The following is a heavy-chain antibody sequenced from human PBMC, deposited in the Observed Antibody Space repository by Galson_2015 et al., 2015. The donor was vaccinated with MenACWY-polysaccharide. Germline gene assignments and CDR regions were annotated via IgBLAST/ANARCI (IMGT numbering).Heavy chain of an antibody. CDR3: ARGRRDTAVAATAAVFLDY. D-gene: IGHD6-19*01. V-gene: IGHV1-8*01. J-gene: IGHJ4*02. CDR2: MNPNSGNT. Sequence: SVKVSCKASGYTFSSYDINWVRQATGQRLEWIGWMNPNSGNTGYAQKFQGRVTMTRNNSISTAYMELSSLTSEDTAVYYCARGRRDTAVAATAAVFLDYWGQGILVTVSS. CDR1: GYTFSSYD.